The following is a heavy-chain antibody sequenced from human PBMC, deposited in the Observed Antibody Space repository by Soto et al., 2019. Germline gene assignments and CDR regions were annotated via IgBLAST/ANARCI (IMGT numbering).Heavy chain of an antibody. V-gene: IGHV4-34*01. CDR2: VNHSGST. CDR1: GGSFRGYS. Sequence: PSETLSLTCAVYGGSFRGYSWTWIRQPPGKGLEWIGEVNHSGSTYYGPSLMSRVTLSIDTSKNQFSLKLSSVTAADTAVYYCARGRQVTPAALFKRAGDYSMDVWGQGTTVTVSS. CDR3: ARGRQVTPAALFKRAGDYSMDV. D-gene: IGHD2-2*01. J-gene: IGHJ6*02.